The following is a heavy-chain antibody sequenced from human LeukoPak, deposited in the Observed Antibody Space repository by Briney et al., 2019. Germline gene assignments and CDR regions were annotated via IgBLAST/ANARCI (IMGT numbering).Heavy chain of an antibody. D-gene: IGHD3-9*01. V-gene: IGHV1-2*02. J-gene: IGHJ4*02. Sequence: EASVKVSCKASGYTFTGYYMHWVRQAPGQGPEWMGWINPNHGDTNYAQKFQDRVSMTRDTSISTAYVHLSRLRSADTAVYYCARSPHILTGENFDYWGQGTLLTVSS. CDR3: ARSPHILTGENFDY. CDR1: GYTFTGYY. CDR2: INPNHGDT.